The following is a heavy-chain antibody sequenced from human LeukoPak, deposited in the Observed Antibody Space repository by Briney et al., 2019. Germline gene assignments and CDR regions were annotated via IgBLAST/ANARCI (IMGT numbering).Heavy chain of an antibody. CDR1: GGSISSGGYY. CDR3: ARVGRSSYYYDSSGYYPLDY. V-gene: IGHV4-31*03. J-gene: IGHJ4*02. CDR2: IYYSGST. D-gene: IGHD3-22*01. Sequence: PSETLSLTCTVSGGSISSGGYYWSWIRQHPGKGLEWIGYIYYSGSTYYNPSLNSRVTISVDTSKNQFSLKLSSVTAADTAVYYCARVGRSSYYYDSSGYYPLDYWGQGTLVTVSS.